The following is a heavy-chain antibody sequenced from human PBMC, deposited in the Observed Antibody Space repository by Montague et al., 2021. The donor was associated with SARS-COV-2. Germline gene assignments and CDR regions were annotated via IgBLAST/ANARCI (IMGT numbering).Heavy chain of an antibody. D-gene: IGHD3-10*01. Sequence: SETLSLTCTVSAGSISTNSYYWAWLRQPPGKGLEWIGSISYSGSTYFDPSLESRLTMFVDTSKNHFSLKLSSVTAADTAVYYCARLWDFYGSGSYKNSWFDPWGQGTRVTVSS. CDR1: AGSISTNSYY. CDR3: ARLWDFYGSGSYKNSWFDP. V-gene: IGHV4-39*02. J-gene: IGHJ5*02. CDR2: ISYSGST.